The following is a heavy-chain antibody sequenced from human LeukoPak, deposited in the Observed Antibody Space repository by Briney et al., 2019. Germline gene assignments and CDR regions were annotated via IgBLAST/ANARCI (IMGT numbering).Heavy chain of an antibody. J-gene: IGHJ4*02. CDR3: AGDPNKASSGYFDY. CDR2: ISSSGSTI. CDR1: GFTFSDYY. V-gene: IGHV3-11*01. D-gene: IGHD3-22*01. Sequence: VGCLRLSCAASGFTFSDYYMSWICQAPGKGLGRGSYISSSGSTIYYADSVKGRFTISRDNAKNSLYLQMNSLRAEDTAVYYCAGDPNKASSGYFDYWGQGTLVTVSS.